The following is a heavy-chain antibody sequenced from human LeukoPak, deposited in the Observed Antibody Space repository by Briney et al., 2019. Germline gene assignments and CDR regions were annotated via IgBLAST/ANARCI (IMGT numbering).Heavy chain of an antibody. CDR1: GFTFSNYD. J-gene: IGHJ4*02. D-gene: IGHD3-22*01. Sequence: PGGSLRLSCAAPGFTFSNYDMNWVRQPPGRGLEWASSISSISTYIYYADSVKGRFTISRDNSKNTLYLQMNSLRAEDTAVYYCARDSAPFYYDSSGYLDYWGQGTLVTVSS. V-gene: IGHV3-21*01. CDR3: ARDSAPFYYDSSGYLDY. CDR2: ISSISTYI.